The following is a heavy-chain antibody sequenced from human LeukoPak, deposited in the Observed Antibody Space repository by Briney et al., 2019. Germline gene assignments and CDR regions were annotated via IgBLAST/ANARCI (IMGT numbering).Heavy chain of an antibody. CDR2: IYYSGST. D-gene: IGHD6-13*01. V-gene: IGHV4-39*01. Sequence: SGTLSLTCTVSGGSISSGNYYWGWIRQPPGKGPEWIGNIYYSGSTFYNPSLKSRLTISVDPSSNQFSLKLSSVTAADTAVYYCARRRGGSSWVDYWGQGTLVTVSS. CDR3: ARRRGGSSWVDY. CDR1: GGSISSGNYY. J-gene: IGHJ4*02.